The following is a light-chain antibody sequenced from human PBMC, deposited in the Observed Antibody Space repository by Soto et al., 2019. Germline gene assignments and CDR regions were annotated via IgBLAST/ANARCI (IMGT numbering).Light chain of an antibody. Sequence: DIQMTQSPPSLSASVGDRVTITCRASQSISSFLAWYQQKPGKAPRLLIYATSTLQSGVPSRFSGSGSGTDFTLTISSLQPEDFATYYCQQSFSSPRTFGPGTKVDIK. V-gene: IGKV1-39*01. CDR2: ATS. CDR1: QSISSF. CDR3: QQSFSSPRT. J-gene: IGKJ3*01.